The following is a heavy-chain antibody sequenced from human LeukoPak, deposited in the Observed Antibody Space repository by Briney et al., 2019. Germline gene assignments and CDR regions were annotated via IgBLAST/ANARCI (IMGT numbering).Heavy chain of an antibody. CDR3: ARDPLPSSMVRGVRYYGMDV. D-gene: IGHD3-10*01. CDR1: GGTFSSYV. V-gene: IGHV1-69*04. CDR2: FLPILGVA. J-gene: IGHJ6*02. Sequence: ASVKVSCTAFGGTFSSYVTSRVREAPGQGVGWLGRFLPILGVAISDQKFNVRVTITADKSTSTAYMELSSLRSEDTAVYYCARDPLPSSMVRGVRYYGMDVWGQGTTVIVTS.